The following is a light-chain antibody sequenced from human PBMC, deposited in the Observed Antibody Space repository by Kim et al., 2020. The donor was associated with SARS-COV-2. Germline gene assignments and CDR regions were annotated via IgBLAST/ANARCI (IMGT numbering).Light chain of an antibody. J-gene: IGLJ1*01. CDR2: YDS. Sequence: PEATAWITVGGDSIASKGVHWYQQKSGQAPVPVIFYDSDRPSGIPERFSGSNSGNTATLTISGVEAGDEADYYCQVWDSGSDHYVFGTGTKVTVL. V-gene: IGLV3-21*04. CDR3: QVWDSGSDHYV. CDR1: SIASKG.